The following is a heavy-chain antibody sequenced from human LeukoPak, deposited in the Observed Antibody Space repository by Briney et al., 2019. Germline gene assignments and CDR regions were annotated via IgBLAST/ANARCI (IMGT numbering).Heavy chain of an antibody. J-gene: IGHJ4*02. V-gene: IGHV3-48*04. D-gene: IGHD3-9*01. CDR2: RST. CDR3: ARDSADNLD. Sequence: RSTFYADSVKGRFTISRDNAKNSLYLQMNSLRAEDTALYYCARDSADNLDWGQGTLVTVSS.